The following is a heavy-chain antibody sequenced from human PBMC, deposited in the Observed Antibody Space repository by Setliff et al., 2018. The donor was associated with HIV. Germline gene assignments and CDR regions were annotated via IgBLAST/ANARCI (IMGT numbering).Heavy chain of an antibody. CDR3: AIDVGSHYDSREYYFDY. J-gene: IGHJ4*02. CDR2: IYTGGNA. V-gene: IGHV4-61*09. Sequence: PSETLSLTCTVSGDSISSGSHYWSWIRQPAGKGLEWIGHIYTGGNANYNPSLQSRVTISVDTSKNQFSLMLGSMTAADTAVYYCAIDVGSHYDSREYYFDYWGQGTLVTSPQ. CDR1: GDSISSGSHY. D-gene: IGHD3-22*01.